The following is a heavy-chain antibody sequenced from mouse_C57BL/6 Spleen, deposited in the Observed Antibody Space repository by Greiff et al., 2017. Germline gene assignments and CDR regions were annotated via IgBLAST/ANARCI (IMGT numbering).Heavy chain of an antibody. CDR3: ARGTWTGYFDV. CDR2: FHPYNDDT. Sequence: QVHVKQSGAELVKPGASLKMSCKASGYTFTTYPIAWMKQTHGKSLEWIGNFHPYNDDTKSNEKFKGKATLTVEKSSSTVYLELSRLTSNASDFYDCARGTWTGYFDVWGTGTTVTVSS. D-gene: IGHD3-3*01. CDR1: GYTFTTYP. V-gene: IGHV1-47*01. J-gene: IGHJ1*03.